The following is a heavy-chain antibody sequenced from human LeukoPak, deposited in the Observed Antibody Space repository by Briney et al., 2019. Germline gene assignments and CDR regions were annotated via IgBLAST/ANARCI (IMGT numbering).Heavy chain of an antibody. CDR1: GGTFSSYA. V-gene: IGHV1-3*01. CDR2: INAGNGNT. CDR3: ARDADSSGYYYYYGMDV. J-gene: IGHJ6*02. Sequence: ASVKVSCKASGGTFSSYAISWVRQAPGQRLEWMGWINAGNGNTKYSQKFQGRVTITRDTSASTAYMELSSLRSEDTAVYYCARDADSSGYYYYYGMDVWGQGTTVTVSS. D-gene: IGHD3-22*01.